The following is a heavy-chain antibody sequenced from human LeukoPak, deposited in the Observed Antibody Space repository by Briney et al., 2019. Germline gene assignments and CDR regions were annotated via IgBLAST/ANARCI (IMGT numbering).Heavy chain of an antibody. J-gene: IGHJ4*02. V-gene: IGHV3-23*01. Sequence: GASLRLSCAASGFTFSNYAMSWVRQAPGKGLEWVSAIVGSGGSTYYADSVKGRFTISRDNPKNTLYLQMNNLRAEDTAVYYCAKWGDYDILTGYYDSDYWGQGTLVTVSS. CDR2: IVGSGGST. CDR1: GFTFSNYA. CDR3: AKWGDYDILTGYYDSDY. D-gene: IGHD3-9*01.